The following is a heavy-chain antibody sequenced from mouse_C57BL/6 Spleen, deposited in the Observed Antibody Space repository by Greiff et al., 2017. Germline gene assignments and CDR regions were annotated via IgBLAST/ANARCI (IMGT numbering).Heavy chain of an antibody. CDR3: ARRGYYWYFDV. Sequence: QVHVKQPGAELVKPGASVKLSCKASGYTFTSYWMQWVKQRPGQGLEWIGEIDPSDSYTNYNQKFKGKATLTVDTSSSTAYMQLSSLTSEDSAVYYCARRGYYWYFDVWGTGTTVTVSS. CDR1: GYTFTSYW. V-gene: IGHV1-50*01. J-gene: IGHJ1*03. CDR2: IDPSDSYT. D-gene: IGHD2-2*01.